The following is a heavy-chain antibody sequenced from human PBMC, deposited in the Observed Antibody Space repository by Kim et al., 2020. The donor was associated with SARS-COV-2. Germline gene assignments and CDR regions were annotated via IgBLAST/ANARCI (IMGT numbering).Heavy chain of an antibody. J-gene: IGHJ5*02. D-gene: IGHD3-10*01. CDR2: GGSA. V-gene: IGHV3-66*01. CDR3: AGAGRYSGA. Sequence: GGSAHYADSVKGRFTISRDNSKNTVYLQMNSLRADDTAVYYCAGAGRYSGAWGQGTLVTVSS.